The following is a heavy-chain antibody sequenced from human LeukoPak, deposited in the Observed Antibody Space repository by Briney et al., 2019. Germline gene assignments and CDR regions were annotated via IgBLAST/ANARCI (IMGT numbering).Heavy chain of an antibody. CDR2: ISYDGSNK. D-gene: IGHD2/OR15-2a*01. Sequence: GGSLRLSCAASGFTFSSYAMHWVRQAPGKGLEWVAVISYDGSNKYYADSVKGRFTIPRDNSKNTLYLQMNSLGAEDTAVYYCAKGRNYFPIDYWGQGTLVTVSS. CDR1: GFTFSSYA. V-gene: IGHV3-30*04. J-gene: IGHJ4*02. CDR3: AKGRNYFPIDY.